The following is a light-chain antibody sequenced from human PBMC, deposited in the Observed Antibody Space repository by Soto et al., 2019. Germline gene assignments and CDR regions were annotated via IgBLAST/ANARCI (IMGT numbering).Light chain of an antibody. CDR1: QHIGTE. CDR3: LQDYSYPRT. J-gene: IGKJ1*01. CDR2: ASS. V-gene: IGKV1-6*01. Sequence: AIQMTQSPSSLSASVGDRVTITCRASQHIGTELGWYQQKPGKAPELLIYASSILQSGVPSRFSGGGSGTDFTLTISSLQPEDFATYYCLQDYSYPRTFGQGTRVESK.